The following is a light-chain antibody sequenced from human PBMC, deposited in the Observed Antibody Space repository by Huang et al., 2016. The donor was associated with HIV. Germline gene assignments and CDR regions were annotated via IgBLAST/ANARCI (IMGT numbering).Light chain of an antibody. Sequence: DIQMTQSPSSLSASVGVRVTITCRASQSIKKYLNWYQQKPGKAPKLLIYGAFSLQSGVPSMFSGSGSGTDFTLTISSLQPEDFATYYCQQSYSTLLFTFSPGTKVDI. CDR1: QSIKKY. V-gene: IGKV1-39*01. CDR2: GAF. J-gene: IGKJ3*01. CDR3: QQSYSTLLFT.